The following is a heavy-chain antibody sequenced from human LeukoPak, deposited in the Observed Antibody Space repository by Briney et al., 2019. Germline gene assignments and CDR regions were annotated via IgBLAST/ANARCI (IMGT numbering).Heavy chain of an antibody. CDR1: GYTFTGYY. J-gene: IGHJ5*02. D-gene: IGHD6-13*01. Sequence: ASVKVSCKASGYTFTGYYMHWVRQAPGQGLEWMGWINPNSGSTNYAQKFQGRVTMTRDTSISTAYMELSRLRSDDTAVYYCARVYEQQLVLGWFDPWGQGTLVTVSS. CDR2: INPNSGST. V-gene: IGHV1-2*02. CDR3: ARVYEQQLVLGWFDP.